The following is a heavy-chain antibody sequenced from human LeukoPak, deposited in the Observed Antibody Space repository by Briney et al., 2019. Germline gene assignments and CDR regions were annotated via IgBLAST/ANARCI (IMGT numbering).Heavy chain of an antibody. D-gene: IGHD6-19*01. V-gene: IGHV1-2*06. Sequence: ASVKVSCXASGYTFTDYYMHWVRQAPGQGLEWMGRINPNSGGTSYAQKFQGRVTMTRDTSISTAYMELSRLRSDDTAVYYCARGSVAGLDFDYWGQGTLVTVSS. J-gene: IGHJ4*02. CDR2: INPNSGGT. CDR3: ARGSVAGLDFDY. CDR1: GYTFTDYY.